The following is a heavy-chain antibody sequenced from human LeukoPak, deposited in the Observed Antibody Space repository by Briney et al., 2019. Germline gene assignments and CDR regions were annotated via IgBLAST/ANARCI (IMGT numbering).Heavy chain of an antibody. J-gene: IGHJ4*02. CDR1: GFTFENYW. V-gene: IGHV3-7*01. CDR2: TKQDGSVE. CDR3: ARWAGVTDQ. Sequence: GGSLRLSCAASGFTFENYWMSWVRQVPRKGPEWVANTKQDGSVEHYLDSVKGRFTISRDNAKNSLFLQMNSLIAEDTAVYYCARWAGVTDQWGQGTLVTVSS. D-gene: IGHD5-18*01.